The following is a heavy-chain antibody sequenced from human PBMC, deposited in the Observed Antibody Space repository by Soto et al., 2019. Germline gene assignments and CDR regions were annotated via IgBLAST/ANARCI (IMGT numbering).Heavy chain of an antibody. CDR3: ARDVRTSGYDY. D-gene: IGHD5-12*01. V-gene: IGHV3-53*02. CDR1: GFTVSSNY. CDR2: IYSGGDT. J-gene: IGHJ4*02. Sequence: EVQLVESGGDLIQPGGSLRLSCAASGFTVSSNYMTWVRQAPGKGLEWVSVIYSGGDTYYAASVKGRFTISRDNSKNTVYLQMNSLRAEDTAVYYCARDVRTSGYDYWGQGTLVTVSP.